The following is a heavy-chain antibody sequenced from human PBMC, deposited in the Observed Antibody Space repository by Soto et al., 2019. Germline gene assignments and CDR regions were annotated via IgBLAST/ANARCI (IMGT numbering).Heavy chain of an antibody. CDR2: SSFDGTQQ. J-gene: IGHJ4*02. Sequence: GGSLRLSCTASGFSLSSSGMHWVRQAPGKGLEWLAVSSFDGTQQFYGDSVKGRFAVSRDNSNNTLYLEMNSLRAEDTAVYYCANIRNVVYAHNAYWGQGTLVTVS. V-gene: IGHV3-30*18. CDR1: GFSLSSSG. CDR3: ANIRNVVYAHNAY. D-gene: IGHD2-8*02.